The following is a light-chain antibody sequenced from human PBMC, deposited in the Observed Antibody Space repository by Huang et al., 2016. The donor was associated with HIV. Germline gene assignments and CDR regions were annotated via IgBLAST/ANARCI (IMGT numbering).Light chain of an antibody. CDR2: GAS. V-gene: IGKV3D-15*01. Sequence: DIVMTQSPATLSVSPGERATISCRASQSVYSNLAWYQLMPGQAPRILIHGASTRATASPARFSGSGSGTEFTLAISNLESEDFAVYYCQQYNDWPRTFGQGTKLEIK. CDR3: QQYNDWPRT. J-gene: IGKJ2*01. CDR1: QSVYSN.